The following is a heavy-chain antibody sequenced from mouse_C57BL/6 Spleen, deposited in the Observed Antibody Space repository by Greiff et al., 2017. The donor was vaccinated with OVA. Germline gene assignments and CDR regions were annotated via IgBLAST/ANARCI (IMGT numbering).Heavy chain of an antibody. CDR2: IYPGDGDT. CDR1: GYAFSSSW. J-gene: IGHJ2*01. CDR3: ARGPFITTVVGDY. V-gene: IGHV1-82*01. D-gene: IGHD1-1*01. Sequence: QVQLKQSGPELVKPGASVKISCKASGYAFSSSWMNWVKQRPGKGLEWIGRIYPGDGDTNYNGKFKGKATLTADKSSSTAYMQLSSLTSEDSAVYFCARGPFITTVVGDYWGQGTTLTVSS.